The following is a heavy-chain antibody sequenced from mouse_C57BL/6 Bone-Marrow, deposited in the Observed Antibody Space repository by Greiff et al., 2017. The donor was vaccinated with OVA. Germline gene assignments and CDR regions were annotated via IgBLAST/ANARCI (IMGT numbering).Heavy chain of an antibody. Sequence: EVKLMESGPGLVKPSQSLSLTCSVTGYSITSGYYWNWIRQFPGNKLEWMGYISYDGSNNYNPSLKNRISITRDTSKNQFFLKLNSVTTEDTATYYCARDRGNYYGSLFDYWGQGTTLTVSS. J-gene: IGHJ2*01. CDR2: ISYDGSN. CDR3: ARDRGNYYGSLFDY. D-gene: IGHD1-1*01. CDR1: GYSITSGYY. V-gene: IGHV3-6*01.